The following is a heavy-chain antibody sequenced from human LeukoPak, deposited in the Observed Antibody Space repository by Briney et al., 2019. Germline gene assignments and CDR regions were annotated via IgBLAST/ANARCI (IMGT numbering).Heavy chain of an antibody. V-gene: IGHV4-39*01. CDR3: ARHTRSSYGRNYFDF. CDR1: GGSISSSSYY. CDR2: IYYSGST. J-gene: IGHJ4*02. Sequence: KSSETLSLTCTVSGGSISSSSYYWGWIRQPPGKGLEWIGSIYYSGSTYNNPSLQSRVTMSVDTSKNQFSLKLSSVTAADTAVYFCARHTRSSYGRNYFDFWGQGTLVTVSS. D-gene: IGHD5-18*01.